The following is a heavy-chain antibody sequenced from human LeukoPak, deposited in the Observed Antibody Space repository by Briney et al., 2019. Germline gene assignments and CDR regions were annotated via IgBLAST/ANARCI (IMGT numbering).Heavy chain of an antibody. CDR2: IYYSGST. Sequence: SETLSLTCTVSGGSISSYYWSWIRQPPGKGLEWIGYIYYSGSTNYNPSLKSRVTISVDTSKNQFSLKLSSVTAADTAVYYCARESSYYDSSGYYTLFDYWGQGTLVTVSS. J-gene: IGHJ4*02. CDR3: ARESSYYDSSGYYTLFDY. CDR1: GGSISSYY. D-gene: IGHD3-22*01. V-gene: IGHV4-59*01.